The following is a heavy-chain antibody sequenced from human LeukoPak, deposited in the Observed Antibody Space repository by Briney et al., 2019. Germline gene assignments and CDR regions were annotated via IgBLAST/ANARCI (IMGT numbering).Heavy chain of an antibody. J-gene: IGHJ4*02. V-gene: IGHV4-61*02. CDR3: ARDSLPFY. CDR1: GGSISSGSYY. Sequence: SETLSLTCTVSGGSISSGSYYWSWIRQPAGKGLEWIGRIYTSGSTNYNPSLKSRVTISVDTSKNQFSLKLSSVTAADTAVYYCARDSLPFYWGQGTLVTVSS. CDR2: IYTSGST. D-gene: IGHD1-26*01.